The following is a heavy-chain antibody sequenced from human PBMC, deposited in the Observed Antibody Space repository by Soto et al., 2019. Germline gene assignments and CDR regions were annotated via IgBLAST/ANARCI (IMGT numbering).Heavy chain of an antibody. CDR1: GFTFSNAW. CDR2: IKSKTDGGTT. J-gene: IGHJ6*03. Sequence: GGSLRLSCAASGFTFSNAWMSWVRQAPGKGLEWVGRIKSKTDGGTTDYAAPVKGRFTISRDDSKNTLYLQMNSLKTEDTAVYYCTTDNSVYCSSTSCHIMDVWGKGTTVTVSS. V-gene: IGHV3-15*01. CDR3: TTDNSVYCSSTSCHIMDV. D-gene: IGHD2-2*01.